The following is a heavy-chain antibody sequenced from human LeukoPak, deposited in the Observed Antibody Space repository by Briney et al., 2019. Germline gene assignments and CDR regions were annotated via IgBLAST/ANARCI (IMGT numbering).Heavy chain of an antibody. J-gene: IGHJ4*02. D-gene: IGHD3-9*01. CDR1: GFTFSSYA. CDR3: AREGDILTGYYPFDY. V-gene: IGHV3-30*04. Sequence: GGSLRLSCAASGFTFSSYAMHWARQAPGKGLEWVAIISYDGSNKYYADSVKGRFTISRDNSKNTLFLQMNSLRAEDTAVYFCAREGDILTGYYPFDYWGQGTLVTVSS. CDR2: ISYDGSNK.